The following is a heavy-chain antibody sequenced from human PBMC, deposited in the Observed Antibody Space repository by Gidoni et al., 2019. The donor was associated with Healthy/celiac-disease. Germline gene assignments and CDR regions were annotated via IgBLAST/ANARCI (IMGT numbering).Heavy chain of an antibody. CDR1: GFTFSSYS. D-gene: IGHD6-19*01. CDR2: ISSSSSYI. Sequence: EVQLVESGGGLVKPGGSLRLSCAASGFTFSSYSMNWVRQAPGKGLEWVSSISSSSSYIYYADSVKGRFTISRDNAKNSLYLQMNSLRAEDTAVYYCARDPRGPGSGWYVDYWGQGTLVTVSS. V-gene: IGHV3-21*01. J-gene: IGHJ4*02. CDR3: ARDPRGPGSGWYVDY.